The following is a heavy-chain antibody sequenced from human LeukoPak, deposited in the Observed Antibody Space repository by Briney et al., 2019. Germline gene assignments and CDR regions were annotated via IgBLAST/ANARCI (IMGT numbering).Heavy chain of an antibody. V-gene: IGHV4-59*06. Sequence: PSETLSPTCTVSGGTISSYYWSWIRQHPGKGLEWIGYIYYSGSTYYNPSLKSRVTISVDTSENQFSLKLNSVTAADTAVYYCARDRIGYSYDVYYFDYWGQGTLVTVSS. D-gene: IGHD5-18*01. J-gene: IGHJ4*02. CDR2: IYYSGST. CDR1: GGTISSYY. CDR3: ARDRIGYSYDVYYFDY.